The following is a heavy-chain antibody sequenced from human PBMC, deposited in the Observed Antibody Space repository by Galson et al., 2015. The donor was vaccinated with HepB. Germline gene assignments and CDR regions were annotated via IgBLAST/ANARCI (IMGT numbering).Heavy chain of an antibody. CDR3: ARVGIYGDYVGAFDI. CDR2: INAGNGNT. J-gene: IGHJ3*02. D-gene: IGHD4-17*01. V-gene: IGHV1-3*01. CDR1: GSTFTSYA. Sequence: SVKVSCKASGSTFTSYAMHWVRQAPGQRLEWMGWINAGNGNTKYSQKFQGRVTITRDTSASTAYMELSSLRSEDTAVYYCARVGIYGDYVGAFDIWGQGTMVTVSS.